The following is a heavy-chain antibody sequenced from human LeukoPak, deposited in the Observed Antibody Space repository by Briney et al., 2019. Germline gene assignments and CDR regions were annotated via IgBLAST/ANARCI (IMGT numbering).Heavy chain of an antibody. J-gene: IGHJ3*02. CDR2: IYYSGST. CDR3: ARRAVVTPGAFDI. Sequence: QTSETLSLTCTVSGGSISSYYWSWIRQPPGKGLEWIGYIYYSGSTNYNPSLKSRVTISVDTSKNQFSLKLSSVTAADTAVYYCARRAVVTPGAFDIWGQGTMVTVSS. D-gene: IGHD4-23*01. CDR1: GGSISSYY. V-gene: IGHV4-59*08.